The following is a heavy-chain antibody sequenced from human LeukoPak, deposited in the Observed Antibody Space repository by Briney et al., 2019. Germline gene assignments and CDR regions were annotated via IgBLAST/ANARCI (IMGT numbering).Heavy chain of an antibody. J-gene: IGHJ5*02. CDR3: ARAFGEFYWENWFDP. CDR1: GYTFTSYD. Sequence: GASVKVSCKASGYTFTSYDINWVRQATGQGLEWMGWMNPNSGNTGYAQKFQGRVTMTRNTSISTAYMELSSLRSEDTAVYYCARAFGEFYWENWFDPWGQGTLVTVSS. CDR2: MNPNSGNT. V-gene: IGHV1-8*01. D-gene: IGHD3-10*01.